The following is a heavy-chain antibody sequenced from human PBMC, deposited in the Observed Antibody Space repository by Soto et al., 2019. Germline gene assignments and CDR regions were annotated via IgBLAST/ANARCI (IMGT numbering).Heavy chain of an antibody. Sequence: APVKVSGKAAGHSFSDYYIQWVKQAPGQGLPYPGSIRPKSGGAAYAQKFRGRVTMTRDTSVTLAYLHLRNLSSDDTAVYFCARCHRGLPCHLDSWGQGTLVTVS. CDR1: GHSFSDYY. V-gene: IGHV1-2*02. CDR2: IRPKSGGA. CDR3: ARCHRGLPCHLDS. J-gene: IGHJ4*02.